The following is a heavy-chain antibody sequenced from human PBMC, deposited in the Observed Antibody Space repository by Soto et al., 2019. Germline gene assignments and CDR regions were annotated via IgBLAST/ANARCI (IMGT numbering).Heavy chain of an antibody. J-gene: IGHJ4*02. V-gene: IGHV3-23*01. CDR2: ISGRGRYT. CDR1: GFTYNNYA. D-gene: IGHD2-21*02. Sequence: PGGSLRLSCAASGFTYNNYAMNWVRKAPGKGLEGVSGISGRGRYTYFADSVRGRFAISRDNSNNKLFLQMWSLRPVDMAINDCAKSASDYYKVIDYWSRGALVTVAS. CDR3: AKSASDYYKVIDY.